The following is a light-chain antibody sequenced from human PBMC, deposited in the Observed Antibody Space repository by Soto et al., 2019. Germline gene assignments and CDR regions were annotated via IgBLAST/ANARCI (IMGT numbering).Light chain of an antibody. Sequence: EIVLTQSPGTLSLSPGERATLSCRASQSVSSNYFAWYQQKPGQAPRLLIYGASRRATGIPDRFSGSGSGTDLTLTIRRLEPEDFAVDYRQQYGSSPITFGQGTRLEIK. CDR2: GAS. V-gene: IGKV3-20*01. CDR1: QSVSSNY. J-gene: IGKJ5*01. CDR3: QQYGSSPIT.